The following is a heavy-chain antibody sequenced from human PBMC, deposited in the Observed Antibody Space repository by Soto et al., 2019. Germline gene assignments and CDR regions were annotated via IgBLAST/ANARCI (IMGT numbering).Heavy chain of an antibody. J-gene: IGHJ6*02. CDR1: GYTFINYY. CDR2: INPSGGRT. Sequence: ASVKVSCKSSGYTFINYYVHWVRQAPGQGLEWMGMINPSGGRTTYPQKFQGRVTMTGDTSTSTVYVELSSLRSDDTAVFYCAREKASTSLLTHYYYAMDVWGQGTTVTVSS. CDR3: AREKASTSLLTHYYYAMDV. V-gene: IGHV1-46*01.